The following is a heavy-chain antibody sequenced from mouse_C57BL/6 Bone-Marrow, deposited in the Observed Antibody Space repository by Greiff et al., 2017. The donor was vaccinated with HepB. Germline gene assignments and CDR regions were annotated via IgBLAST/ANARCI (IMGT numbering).Heavy chain of an antibody. CDR3: ARRGDYGNFFFDY. Sequence: EVQLQQSGPELVKPGASVKISCKASGYSFTDYNMNWVKQSNGKSLEWIGVINPNYGTTSYNQKFKGKATLTVDPYSSTDYMRLNSLTSEESAVYYCARRGDYGNFFFDYWGQGTTLTVSS. CDR2: INPNYGTT. D-gene: IGHD2-1*01. V-gene: IGHV1-39*01. J-gene: IGHJ2*01. CDR1: GYSFTDYN.